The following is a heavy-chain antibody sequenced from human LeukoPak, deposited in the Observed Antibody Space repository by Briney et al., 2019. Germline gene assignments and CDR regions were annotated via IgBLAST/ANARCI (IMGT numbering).Heavy chain of an antibody. Sequence: GGSLRLSCAASGSTFSSNWMHWVRQAPGKGLVWVSRISSDGISTTYADSVKGRFTTSRDNAKNTLYLQMNSLRVEDTAVYYCANFLCPTCSWGQGTLVTVSS. CDR2: ISSDGIST. J-gene: IGHJ5*02. D-gene: IGHD2-2*01. CDR3: ANFLCPTCS. V-gene: IGHV3-74*01. CDR1: GSTFSSNW.